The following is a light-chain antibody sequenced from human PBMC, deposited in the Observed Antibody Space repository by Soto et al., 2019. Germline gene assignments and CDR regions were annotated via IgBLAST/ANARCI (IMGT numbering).Light chain of an antibody. V-gene: IGKV1-5*01. CDR3: QQYNTVYS. Sequence: DIQMTQSPSTLSAFVGDRVTITCRARQSISRWLAWYQQKPGKATKLLIYDASNLESGVPSRFSGSGSGTEFTLTISSRQTDDFATYYCQQYNTVYSCGQGTKVEIK. CDR2: DAS. J-gene: IGKJ2*03. CDR1: QSISRW.